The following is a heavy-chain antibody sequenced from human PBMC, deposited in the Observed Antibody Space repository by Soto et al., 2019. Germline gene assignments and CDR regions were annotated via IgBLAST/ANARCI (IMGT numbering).Heavy chain of an antibody. J-gene: IGHJ6*02. CDR2: IYHSGST. CDR3: ARHLTYCSAGSCYSDFPYYGMDV. Sequence: SETLSLTCAVSGGSISSSNWWSWVRQPPGKGLEWIGEIYHSGSTNYNPSLKSRVTISVDTSKNQFSLKLSSVTAADTAVYYCARHLTYCSAGSCYSDFPYYGMDVLGQGTTVTVSS. CDR1: GGSISSSNW. V-gene: IGHV4-4*02. D-gene: IGHD2-15*01.